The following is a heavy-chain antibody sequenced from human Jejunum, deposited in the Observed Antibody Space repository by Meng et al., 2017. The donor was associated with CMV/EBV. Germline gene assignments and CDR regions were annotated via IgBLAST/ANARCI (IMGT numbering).Heavy chain of an antibody. J-gene: IGHJ4*02. CDR1: GGVFNNYA. D-gene: IGHD2-8*01. CDR2: IIAVLTTP. Sequence: VQVRQPRAEVKSPGSSVRLSCKSSGGVFNNYALTWVRQAPGQGLEWMGGIIAVLTTPNYAPKFQGRLTITADASTGTTYMELSSLTSEDTAVYFCARGFTNGWQPFDFWGQGTLVTVSS. CDR3: ARGFTNGWQPFDF. V-gene: IGHV1-69*12.